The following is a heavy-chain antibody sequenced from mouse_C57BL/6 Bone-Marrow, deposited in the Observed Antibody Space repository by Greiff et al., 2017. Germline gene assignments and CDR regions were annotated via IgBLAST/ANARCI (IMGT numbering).Heavy chain of an antibody. V-gene: IGHV1-74*01. J-gene: IGHJ2*01. CDR3: AIHPHYYCRYYFDY. CDR1: GYTITSYW. CDR2: IHPSDSDT. Sequence: QVQLQQPGAELVKPGASVKVSCKASGYTITSYWLHWVKQRPGQGLAWIGRIHPSDSDTNYKQKFKGKATLTVEKSSSTAFMQLSSLTSEDSAVYYCAIHPHYYCRYYFDYGGQGTTLTVSS. D-gene: IGHD1-1*01.